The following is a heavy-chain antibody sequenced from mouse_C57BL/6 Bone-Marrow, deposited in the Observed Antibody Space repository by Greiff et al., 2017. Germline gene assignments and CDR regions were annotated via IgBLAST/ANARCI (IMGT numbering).Heavy chain of an antibody. CDR3: ARDRYYGSTLPPLGTAWFAY. V-gene: IGHV1-7*01. CDR2: INPSSGYT. D-gene: IGHD1-1*01. Sequence: QVQLQQSGAELAKPGASVKLSCKASGYTFTSYWMHWVKQRPGQGLEWIGSINPSSGYTKYNQKFKDKATLTADKSSRTAYMQLSSLTYEDSAVYYCARDRYYGSTLPPLGTAWFAYWGQGTLVTVSA. CDR1: GYTFTSYW. J-gene: IGHJ3*01.